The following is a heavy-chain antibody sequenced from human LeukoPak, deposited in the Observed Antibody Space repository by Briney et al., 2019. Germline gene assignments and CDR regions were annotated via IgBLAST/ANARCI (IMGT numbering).Heavy chain of an antibody. V-gene: IGHV3-66*01. CDR2: IYSGGST. D-gene: IGHD6-19*01. Sequence: GGSLRLSCAASGFTVSSNYMSWVRQAPGKGLEWVSVIYSGGSTYYADSVKGRFTISRDNSKNTLYLQMNSLRAEDTAVYYCASPIAVAATRFDYWGQGTLVTVSS. J-gene: IGHJ4*02. CDR3: ASPIAVAATRFDY. CDR1: GFTVSSNY.